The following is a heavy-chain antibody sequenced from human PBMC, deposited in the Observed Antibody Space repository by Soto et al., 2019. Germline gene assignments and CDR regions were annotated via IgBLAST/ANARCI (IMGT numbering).Heavy chain of an antibody. V-gene: IGHV3-33*01. Sequence: QVQLVESGGGVVQPGRSLRLSCAASGFTFSSSGMHWVRQAPGKGLEWVAVIWSDGTKKYYADSVKGRFTISRDNSKNTLELQMNSLRAEDTAVYYCARYGAENYVFEYWGQGTLVTVSS. CDR2: IWSDGTKK. CDR1: GFTFSSSG. D-gene: IGHD3-10*01. J-gene: IGHJ4*02. CDR3: ARYGAENYVFEY.